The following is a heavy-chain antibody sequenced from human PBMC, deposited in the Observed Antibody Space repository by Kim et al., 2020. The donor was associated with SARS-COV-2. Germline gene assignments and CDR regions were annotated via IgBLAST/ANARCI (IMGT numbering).Heavy chain of an antibody. J-gene: IGHJ4*02. V-gene: IGHV7-4-1*02. CDR2: INTNTGNP. D-gene: IGHD3-16*01. CDR3: ARDLPLRMITFGGVTARRAFFY. CDR1: GYTFTSYA. Sequence: ASVKVSCKASGYTFTSYAMNWVRQAPGQGLEWMGWINTNTGNPTYAQGFTGRFVFSLDTSVSTAYLQISSLKAEDTAVYYCARDLPLRMITFGGVTARRAFFYWGQGTLVTVSS.